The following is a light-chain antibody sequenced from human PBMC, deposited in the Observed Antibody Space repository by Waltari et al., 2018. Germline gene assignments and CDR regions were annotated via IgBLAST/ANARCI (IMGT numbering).Light chain of an antibody. V-gene: IGKV2-30*02. CDR2: RIS. J-gene: IGKJ2*01. Sequence: DVVMTQSPLSLPVTLGQSASISCSSSQSLAHSDGNTYLDWFHQRPGQSPRRLIYRISHRESGVPDRFSGSGSGTDFTLRISRVEAEDVGGVYYCMQATHWPYTFGQGTKLDIK. CDR1: QSLAHSDGNTY. CDR3: MQATHWPYT.